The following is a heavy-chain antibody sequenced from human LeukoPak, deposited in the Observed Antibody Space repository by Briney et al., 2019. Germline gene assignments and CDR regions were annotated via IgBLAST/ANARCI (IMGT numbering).Heavy chain of an antibody. CDR3: VRVYD. J-gene: IGHJ4*02. D-gene: IGHD3-10*01. Sequence: PGRSLRLSCAASGFTFDDYAMHWVRQAPGKGLEWVSGISWNSGSIGYADSVKGRFTISRDNAKNSLFLQMNGLRAEDTAVYYFVRVYDWAQEPLVPVSS. V-gene: IGHV3-9*01. CDR2: ISWNSGSI. CDR1: GFTFDDYA.